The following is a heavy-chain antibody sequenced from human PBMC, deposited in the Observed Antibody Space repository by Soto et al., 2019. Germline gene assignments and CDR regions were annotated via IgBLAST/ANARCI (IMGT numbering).Heavy chain of an antibody. V-gene: IGHV4-39*01. CDR3: ARHGGSYYMDV. D-gene: IGHD2-15*01. CDR1: GGSISSSSDY. CDR2: IYYSGNT. J-gene: IGHJ6*03. Sequence: SETLSLTCSVSGGSISSSSDYWGWIRQPPGKGLEWIGSIYYSGNTYYNPSLKSRVTISVDTSKNQFSLKLSSVTAADTAVYYCARHGGSYYMDVWDKGTTVTVSS.